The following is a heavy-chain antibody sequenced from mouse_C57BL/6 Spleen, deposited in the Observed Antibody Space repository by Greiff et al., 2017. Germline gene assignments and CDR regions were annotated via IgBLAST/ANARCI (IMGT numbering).Heavy chain of an antibody. CDR3: ASLTMVTYFDY. D-gene: IGHD2-2*01. CDR2: ISYDGSN. V-gene: IGHV3-6*01. Sequence: ESGPGLVKPSQSLSLTCSVTGYSITSGYYWNWIRQFPGNKLEWMGYISYDGSNNYNPSLKNRISITRDTSKNQFFLKLNSVTTEDTATYYCASLTMVTYFDYWGQGTTLTVSS. J-gene: IGHJ2*01. CDR1: GYSITSGYY.